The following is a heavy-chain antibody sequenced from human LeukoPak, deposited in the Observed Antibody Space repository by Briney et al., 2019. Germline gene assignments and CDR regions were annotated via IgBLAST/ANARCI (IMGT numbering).Heavy chain of an antibody. Sequence: PGGSLRLSCAASGFMFRKFWMNWVRQAPGKGLEWVAHIKDDGNVQYYVDSVRGRFTISRDNAKDSVDLQMDSLTAEDTAVYYCVSLLRILPTTSVHWGQGTVVTVSS. D-gene: IGHD3-3*02. CDR1: GFMFRKFW. V-gene: IGHV3-7*01. CDR2: IKDDGNVQ. J-gene: IGHJ4*02. CDR3: VSLLRILPTTSVH.